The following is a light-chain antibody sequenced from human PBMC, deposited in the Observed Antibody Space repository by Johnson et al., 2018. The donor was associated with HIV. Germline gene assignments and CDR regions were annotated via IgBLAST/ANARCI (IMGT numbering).Light chain of an antibody. CDR3: GTWDNSLNVYV. CDR2: ENN. CDR1: SSNIGNNY. V-gene: IGLV1-51*02. Sequence: QSVLTQPHSVSAAPGQKVTISCSGSSSNIGNNYVSWYQQLPGTAPKLLIYENNKRPSGIPDRFSGSKSGTSATLGITGLQTGDEADYYCGTWDNSLNVYVFGTGTKVTVL. J-gene: IGLJ1*01.